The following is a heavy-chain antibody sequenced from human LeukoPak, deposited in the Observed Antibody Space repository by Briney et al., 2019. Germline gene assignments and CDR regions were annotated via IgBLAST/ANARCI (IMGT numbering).Heavy chain of an antibody. Sequence: GGSLRLSCAASGFTFSNYGMSWVRQAPGKGLEWVSAVTGTGGSAYYADSVKGRFTISRDNSKNTLYLQMNSLRGGDTAIYYCAKNGYSSGWYPENWGQGTLVTVSS. CDR1: GFTFSNYG. D-gene: IGHD6-19*01. CDR3: AKNGYSSGWYPEN. CDR2: VTGTGGSA. V-gene: IGHV3-23*01. J-gene: IGHJ4*02.